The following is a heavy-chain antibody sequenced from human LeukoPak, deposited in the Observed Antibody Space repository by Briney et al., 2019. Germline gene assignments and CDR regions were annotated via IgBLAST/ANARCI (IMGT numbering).Heavy chain of an antibody. CDR2: INPNSGGT. CDR1: GYTFTGYY. CDR3: ARDLNYGDYAFSDY. J-gene: IGHJ4*02. V-gene: IGHV1-2*02. D-gene: IGHD4-17*01. Sequence: ASVKVSCKASGYTFTGYYMHWMRQAPGQGLEWMGWINPNSGGTNYAQKFQGRVTMTRDTSISTAYMELSRLRSDDTAVYYCARDLNYGDYAFSDYWGQGTLVTVSS.